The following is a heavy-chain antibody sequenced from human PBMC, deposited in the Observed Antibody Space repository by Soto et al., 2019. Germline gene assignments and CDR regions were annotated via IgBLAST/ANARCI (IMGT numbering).Heavy chain of an antibody. D-gene: IGHD4-17*01. Sequence: PGGSLRLSCAASGFTFSSYDMHWVRQATGKGLEWVSAIGTAGDTYYPGSVKGRFTISRENAKNSLYLQMNSLRAGDTAVYNCVISFRTTVPLSQFVSFIWFLAKKGDSKQAWYFDPWGGGTLLPLSP. CDR3: VISFRTTVPLSQFVSFIWFLAKKGDSKQAWYFDP. V-gene: IGHV3-13*01. J-gene: IGHJ2*01. CDR2: IGTAGDT. CDR1: GFTFSSYD.